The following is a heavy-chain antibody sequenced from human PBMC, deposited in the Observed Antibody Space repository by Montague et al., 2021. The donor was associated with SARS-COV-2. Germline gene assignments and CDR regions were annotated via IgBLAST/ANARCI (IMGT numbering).Heavy chain of an antibody. Sequence: SETLSLTCTVSGDSISYFYWCWIRLPPPTGLELIWRVSASGSTNYNPSLNSRVTMSVDTPKKQIPLTLRPVTAADTAVYYCARAVVAAPGTFDYWGQGTLVTVSS. CDR3: ARAVVAAPGTFDY. J-gene: IGHJ4*02. D-gene: IGHD6-13*01. CDR2: VSASGST. CDR1: GDSISYFY. V-gene: IGHV4-4*07.